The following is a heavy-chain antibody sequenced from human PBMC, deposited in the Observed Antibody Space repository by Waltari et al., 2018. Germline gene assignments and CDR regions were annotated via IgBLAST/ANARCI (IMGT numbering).Heavy chain of an antibody. Sequence: EVQLVESGGGLVQPGGSLRLSCEASGFTFSSHWMNWVGQAPGKGLEWVAIINKDGSKKFYVDSVRGRFTVSRDNAKNSLYLQMNSLRVDDTAVYYCARDEEWSSDRWGQGTLVTVSS. CDR2: INKDGSKK. V-gene: IGHV3-7*03. CDR1: GFTFSSHW. J-gene: IGHJ4*02. D-gene: IGHD3-3*01. CDR3: ARDEEWSSDR.